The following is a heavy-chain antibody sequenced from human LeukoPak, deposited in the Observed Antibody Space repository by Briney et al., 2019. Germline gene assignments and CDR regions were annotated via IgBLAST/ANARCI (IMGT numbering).Heavy chain of an antibody. CDR2: IYNSGST. CDR1: GYSISSGYF. D-gene: IGHD6-13*01. CDR3: ARAYSSSWYFNWFDP. J-gene: IGHJ5*02. Sequence: PSETLSLTCTVSGYSISSGYFWGWIRQPPGKGLEWIGTIYNSGSTYYNASLESRVTISVDTSKNQFSLKLSSVTAADTAVYYCARAYSSSWYFNWFDPWGQGTLITVSS. V-gene: IGHV4-38-2*02.